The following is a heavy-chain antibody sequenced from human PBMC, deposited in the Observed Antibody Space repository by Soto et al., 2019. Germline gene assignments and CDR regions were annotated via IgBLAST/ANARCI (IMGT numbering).Heavy chain of an antibody. J-gene: IGHJ5*02. CDR3: ARVAADIASWLDP. CDR1: GDSISTYN. V-gene: IGHV4-59*01. D-gene: IGHD5-12*01. Sequence: QGQLQESGPGLVKPSETLSLTCTVSGDSISTYNWGWIRQPPGKGLEWIGCIYYSGVTNYNPSLQSRVTISVDTPKNQLSLQLNSVTAVDTAVYYCARVAADIASWLDPWGQGTLVTVSS. CDR2: IYYSGVT.